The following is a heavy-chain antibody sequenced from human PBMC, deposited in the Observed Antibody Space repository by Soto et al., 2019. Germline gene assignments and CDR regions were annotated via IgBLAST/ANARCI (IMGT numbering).Heavy chain of an antibody. J-gene: IGHJ4*02. CDR3: ARGPFFARYQPFDS. D-gene: IGHD2-2*01. CDR1: AISMDNYL. Sequence: PSETLSLTCSVSAISMDNYLWSWIRQTPGGGLEWIGYIHKTGNTHYNPTLKRPVIISIDTSKTQFSLSLSSVSAADTAVYYCARGPFFARYQPFDSWGPGTLVTVSS. CDR2: IHKTGNT. V-gene: IGHV4-59*01.